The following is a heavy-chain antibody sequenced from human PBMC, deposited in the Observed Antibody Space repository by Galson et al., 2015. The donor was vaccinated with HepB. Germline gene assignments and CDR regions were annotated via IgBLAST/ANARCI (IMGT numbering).Heavy chain of an antibody. CDR3: ARDDDQFRVSSGRYHLDH. CDR2: IWYDGTEK. J-gene: IGHJ4*02. Sequence: SLRLSCAASGFNFNKYAMHWVRQAPGKGLEWMALIWYDGTEKYYSGSVKGRFTISRDNSKNTVYLQMNSLRAEDTAIYYCARDDDQFRVSSGRYHLDHWGQGALVTVS. D-gene: IGHD1-26*01. V-gene: IGHV3-33*01. CDR1: GFNFNKYA.